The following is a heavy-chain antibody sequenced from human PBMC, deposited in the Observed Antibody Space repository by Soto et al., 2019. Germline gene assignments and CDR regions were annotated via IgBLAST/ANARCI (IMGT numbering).Heavy chain of an antibody. CDR1: GGSISSYS. D-gene: IGHD4-17*01. CDR3: ARFSVYGDYYFDY. V-gene: IGHV4-59*01. CDR2: IYYSGST. J-gene: IGHJ4*02. Sequence: SETLSLTCTVSGGSISSYSWSWIRQAPGKGLEWIGYIYYSGSTNYNPSLKSRVTISVDTSKDQFSLKLSSVTAADTAVYYCARFSVYGDYYFDYWGQGTLVTV.